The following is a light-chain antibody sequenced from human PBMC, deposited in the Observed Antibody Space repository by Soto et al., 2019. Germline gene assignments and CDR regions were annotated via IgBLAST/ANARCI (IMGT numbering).Light chain of an antibody. CDR3: QKYYSAPFT. Sequence: DIQMTQSPSSLSASVGDRVTITCRASQGIRNYLAWYQQKPGKVPKLLISAASTLRSGVPSRFSGSGSGTDFTLAVSSLQPEDVATYYCQKYYSAPFTLGPGTRVSSK. J-gene: IGKJ3*01. CDR1: QGIRNY. CDR2: AAS. V-gene: IGKV1-27*01.